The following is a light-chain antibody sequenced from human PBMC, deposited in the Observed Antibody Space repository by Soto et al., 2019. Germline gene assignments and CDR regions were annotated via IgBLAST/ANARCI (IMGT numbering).Light chain of an antibody. CDR2: LGS. V-gene: IGKV2-28*01. J-gene: IGKJ4*01. Sequence: DIVMTQSPLSLPVTPGEPASISCRSSQSLLYSNGYNYLDWYLQRPGQSPQLLIYLGSNRASGVTDRFSGSGSGTDFTLKISRVEAEDVGVYYCMQALQTPRTFGGGTKVEIK. CDR1: QSLLYSNGYNY. CDR3: MQALQTPRT.